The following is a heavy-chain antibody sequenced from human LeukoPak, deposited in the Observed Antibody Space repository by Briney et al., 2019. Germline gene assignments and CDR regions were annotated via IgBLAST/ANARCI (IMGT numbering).Heavy chain of an antibody. CDR2: IKQDGSEK. CDR3: ARAGTFYDSSGYYSLVPRAFDY. CDR1: GFTFSSYC. V-gene: IGHV3-7*04. J-gene: IGHJ4*02. Sequence: GSLRLSCAASGFTFSSYCLSWVRQAPGKGLEWVANIKQDGSEKYYVDSVKGRFTISRDNAKNSLYLQMNSLRAEDTAVYYCARAGTFYDSSGYYSLVPRAFDYWGQGTLVTVSS. D-gene: IGHD3-22*01.